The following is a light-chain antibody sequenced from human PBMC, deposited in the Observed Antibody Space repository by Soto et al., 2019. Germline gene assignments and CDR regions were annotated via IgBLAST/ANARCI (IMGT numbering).Light chain of an antibody. CDR1: QSVSSN. V-gene: IGKV3-15*01. Sequence: EIVMTQSPATLSVSPGERATLSCRASQSVSSNLAWYQQKPGQAPRLLIYGASTRATGIPARFSGSGSGTEFTLTISSLQSVDFAVYYCQQYNNWPTWTFGQGTKV. CDR2: GAS. CDR3: QQYNNWPTWT. J-gene: IGKJ1*01.